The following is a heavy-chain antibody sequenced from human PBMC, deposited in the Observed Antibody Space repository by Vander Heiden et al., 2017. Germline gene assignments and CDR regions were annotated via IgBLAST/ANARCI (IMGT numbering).Heavy chain of an antibody. Sequence: QVQLQESGPGLVKPSETLSLTCTVSGASISSYYWSWIRQPPGKGLEWIGYIYYSGSTNYNPSLKSRVTISVDTSKNQFSLKLSSVTAADTAVYYCASMAMYDFWSGYYYAFDIWGQGTMVTLAS. J-gene: IGHJ3*02. CDR1: GASISSYY. CDR2: IYYSGST. V-gene: IGHV4-59*01. CDR3: ASMAMYDFWSGYYYAFDI. D-gene: IGHD3-3*01.